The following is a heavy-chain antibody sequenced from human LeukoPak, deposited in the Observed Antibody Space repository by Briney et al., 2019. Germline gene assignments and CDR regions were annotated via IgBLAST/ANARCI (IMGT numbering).Heavy chain of an antibody. Sequence: SGGSLRLSCAASGFTFSSYSMNWVRQAPGKGLEWVSYISSSSSTIYYADSVKGRFTISRDNAKNSLYLQMNSLRDEDTAAYYCASSYDSSGYYLRYFDYWGQGTLVTVSS. CDR1: GFTFSSYS. D-gene: IGHD3-22*01. CDR3: ASSYDSSGYYLRYFDY. CDR2: ISSSSSTI. J-gene: IGHJ4*02. V-gene: IGHV3-48*02.